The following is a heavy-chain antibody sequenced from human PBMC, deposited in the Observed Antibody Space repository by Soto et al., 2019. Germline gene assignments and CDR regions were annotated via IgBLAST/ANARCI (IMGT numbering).Heavy chain of an antibody. CDR3: VRFGGAAAGPGDY. CDR1: EFTFSSYE. Sequence: HPGGSLRLSCGASEFTFSSYEMNGVRQAPGKGLEWVSYISSSGTTIYYTDSVKGRFTISRDNAKKSLYLQMNSLRAEDTAVYYCVRFGGAAAGPGDYWGQGTLVTVSS. V-gene: IGHV3-48*03. J-gene: IGHJ4*02. CDR2: ISSSGTTI. D-gene: IGHD6-13*01.